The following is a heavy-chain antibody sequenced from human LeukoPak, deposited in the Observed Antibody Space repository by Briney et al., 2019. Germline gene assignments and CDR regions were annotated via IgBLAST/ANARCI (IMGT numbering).Heavy chain of an antibody. CDR2: MNPNSGNT. CDR3: ARVRGPSKGILDIVVVPAANARTFDP. D-gene: IGHD2-2*01. CDR1: GYTFTSYD. J-gene: IGHJ5*02. V-gene: IGHV1-8*01. Sequence: ASVKVSCQASGYTFTSYDINWVRQATGQGLEWMGWMNPNSGNTGYAQKFQGRVTMTRNTSISTAYMELSSLRSEDTAVYYCARVRGPSKGILDIVVVPAANARTFDPWGQGTLVTVSS.